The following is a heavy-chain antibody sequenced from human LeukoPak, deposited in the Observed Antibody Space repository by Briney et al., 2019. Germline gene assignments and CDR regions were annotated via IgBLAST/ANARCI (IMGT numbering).Heavy chain of an antibody. CDR2: INHSGST. V-gene: IGHV4-34*01. J-gene: IGHJ6*02. CDR3: ARVSHYGSGSYYNDRKSYSMDV. Sequence: PSETLSLTCAVYGGSFSGYYWSWIRQPPGKGLEWIGEINHSGSTNYNPSLKSRVTISVDTSKNQFSLKLSSVTAADTAVYYCARVSHYGSGSYYNDRKSYSMDVWGQGTTVTVSS. D-gene: IGHD3-10*01. CDR1: GGSFSGYY.